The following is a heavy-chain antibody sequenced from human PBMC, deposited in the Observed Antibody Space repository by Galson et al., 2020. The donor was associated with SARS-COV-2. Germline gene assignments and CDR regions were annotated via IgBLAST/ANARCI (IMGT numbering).Heavy chain of an antibody. CDR2: IIPIFGTA. CDR1: GGTFSSYA. CDR3: ARGDCSSTSCYMRRGYYYYYGMDV. J-gene: IGHJ6*02. D-gene: IGHD2-2*02. Sequence: SVKVSCKASGGTFSSYAISWVRQAPGQGLEWMGGIIPIFGTANYAQKFQGRVTITADESTSTAYMELSSLRSEDTAVYYCARGDCSSTSCYMRRGYYYYYGMDVWGQGTTVTVSS. V-gene: IGHV1-69*13.